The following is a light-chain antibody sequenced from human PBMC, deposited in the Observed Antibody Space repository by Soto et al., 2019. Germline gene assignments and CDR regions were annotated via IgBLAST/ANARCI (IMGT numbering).Light chain of an antibody. CDR2: DVS. Sequence: QSALTQPASVSGSPGQSITISCTGTSSDVGGYNYVSWYQQHPGKAPKLMIYDVSHRPSGVSNRFSGSKSGNTASLTLSGLQAEDEADYYCSSYTSSSTLMVFGGGTKLTVL. CDR3: SSYTSSSTLMV. CDR1: SSDVGGYNY. V-gene: IGLV2-14*01. J-gene: IGLJ2*01.